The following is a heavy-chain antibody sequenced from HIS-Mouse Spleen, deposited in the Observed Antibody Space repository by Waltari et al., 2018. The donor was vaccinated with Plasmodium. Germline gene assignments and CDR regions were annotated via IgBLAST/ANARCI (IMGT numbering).Heavy chain of an antibody. J-gene: IGHJ3*02. CDR1: GGSFSGYY. CDR2: INHSGST. D-gene: IGHD6-13*01. V-gene: IGHV4-34*01. Sequence: QVQLQQWGAGLLKPSETLSLTCAVYGGSFSGYYWSWIRQPPGKGLEWIGEINHSGSTNYNPSLKSRVTISGDTSKNQFSLKLSSVTAADTAVYYCSAAGTGPDAFDIWGQGTMVTVSS. CDR3: SAAGTGPDAFDI.